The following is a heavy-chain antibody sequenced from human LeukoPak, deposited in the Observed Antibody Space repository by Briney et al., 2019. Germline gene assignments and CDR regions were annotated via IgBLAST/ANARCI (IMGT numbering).Heavy chain of an antibody. Sequence: SETLSLTCTVSGASITSDGYYWTWIRQHPGKGLEWIGNINYRGYTYYNPSLKSRVTISVDTSKNQFSLKLSSVTAADTAVYYCARGPPSHYSYGWRNWFDPWGQGTLVTVSS. CDR1: GASITSDGYY. CDR2: INYRGYT. D-gene: IGHD3-22*01. V-gene: IGHV4-31*03. CDR3: ARGPPSHYSYGWRNWFDP. J-gene: IGHJ5*02.